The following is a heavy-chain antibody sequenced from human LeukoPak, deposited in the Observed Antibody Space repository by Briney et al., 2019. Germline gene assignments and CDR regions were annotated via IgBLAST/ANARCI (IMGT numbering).Heavy chain of an antibody. CDR1: GGSISSYY. Sequence: SETLSLTCTVSGGSISSYYWSWIRQPPGKGLEWTGYIYYSGSTNYNPSLKSRVIISVDTSKNQFFLKLRSVTAADTAVYYCARDYYDSSGYSAGIDYWGQGTLVTVSS. D-gene: IGHD3-22*01. CDR2: IYYSGST. V-gene: IGHV4-59*01. CDR3: ARDYYDSSGYSAGIDY. J-gene: IGHJ4*02.